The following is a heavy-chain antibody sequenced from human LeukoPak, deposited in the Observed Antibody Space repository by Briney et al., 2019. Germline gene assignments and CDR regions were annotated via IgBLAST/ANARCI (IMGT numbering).Heavy chain of an antibody. Sequence: PSETLSLTCAVYGGSFSGYYWSWIRQPPGKGLEWIGEINHSGSTNYNPPLKSRVTISVDRSKNQFSLKLSSVTAADTAVYYCARGGPFTIFGVVDYWGQGTLVTVSS. J-gene: IGHJ4*02. CDR1: GGSFSGYY. D-gene: IGHD3-3*01. CDR3: ARGGPFTIFGVVDY. V-gene: IGHV4-34*01. CDR2: INHSGST.